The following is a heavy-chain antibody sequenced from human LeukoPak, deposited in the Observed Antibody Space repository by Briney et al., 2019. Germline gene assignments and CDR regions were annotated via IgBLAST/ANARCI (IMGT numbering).Heavy chain of an antibody. D-gene: IGHD1-26*01. CDR1: GGSFRGYY. Sequence: PSETLSLTCAVYGGSFRGYYWSWIRQPPGKGLEWIGYIYYSGSTSYNPSLKSRVTISVDTSKNQFSLKLRSVTAADTAVYYCARYSGSYPHDAFEIWGQGTMVTVSS. J-gene: IGHJ3*02. V-gene: IGHV4-59*01. CDR3: ARYSGSYPHDAFEI. CDR2: IYYSGST.